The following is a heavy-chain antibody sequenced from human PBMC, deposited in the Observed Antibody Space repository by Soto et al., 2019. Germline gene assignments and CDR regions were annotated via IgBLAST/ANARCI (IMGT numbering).Heavy chain of an antibody. CDR3: ARAPGPTGQTYGWVDPGYYYGMDV. J-gene: IGHJ6*02. D-gene: IGHD2-8*02. CDR1: GFTFSSYW. V-gene: IGHV3-74*01. CDR2: INSDGSST. Sequence: GGSLRLSCAASGFTFSSYWMHWVRQVPGKGLVWVSRINSDGSSTSYADSVKGRFTISRDNAKNTLYLQMNSLRAEDTAVYYCARAPGPTGQTYGWVDPGYYYGMDVWGQGTTVTVSS.